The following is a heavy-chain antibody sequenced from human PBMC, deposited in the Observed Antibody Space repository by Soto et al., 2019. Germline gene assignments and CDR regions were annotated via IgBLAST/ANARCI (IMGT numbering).Heavy chain of an antibody. CDR3: ARDGIGVAVAGTFDY. D-gene: IGHD6-19*01. Sequence: QVQLVESGGGVVQPGRSLRLSCAASGFTFSSYAMHWVRQAPGKGLEWVAVISYDGSNKYYADSVKGRFTISRDNSKNTLYLQMNSLRAEDTAVYYCARDGIGVAVAGTFDYWGQGTLVTVSS. J-gene: IGHJ4*02. CDR1: GFTFSSYA. CDR2: ISYDGSNK. V-gene: IGHV3-30-3*01.